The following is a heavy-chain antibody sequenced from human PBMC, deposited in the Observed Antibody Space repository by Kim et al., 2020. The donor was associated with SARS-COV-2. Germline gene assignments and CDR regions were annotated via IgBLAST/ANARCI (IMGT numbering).Heavy chain of an antibody. Sequence: KDSEDSVKGRFPISRDNSKTKLYLQMTSLRAEDTAVYYCASLSFSSSPFDYWGQGTLVTVSS. CDR2: K. D-gene: IGHD6-13*01. CDR3: ASLSFSSSPFDY. V-gene: IGHV3-30*03. J-gene: IGHJ4*02.